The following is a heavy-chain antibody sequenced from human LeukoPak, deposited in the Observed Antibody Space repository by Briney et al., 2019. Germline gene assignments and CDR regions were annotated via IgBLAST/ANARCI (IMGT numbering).Heavy chain of an antibody. Sequence: SETLSLTCTVSGHSISDYYWSWIRQPPGTGLEWIGYIRTSGSTNYSPSLASRVNMSVDQSKNQISLKLRSVTAADTAVYYCARPHSSTDFYAFDIWGQGTMVTVSS. D-gene: IGHD2-2*01. J-gene: IGHJ3*02. CDR1: GHSISDYY. CDR3: ARPHSSTDFYAFDI. V-gene: IGHV4-4*09. CDR2: IRTSGST.